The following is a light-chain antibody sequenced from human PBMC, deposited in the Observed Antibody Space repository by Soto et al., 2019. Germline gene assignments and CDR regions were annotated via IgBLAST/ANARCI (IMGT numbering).Light chain of an antibody. CDR1: SSNLGAGYD. CDR3: QSYDSSVTGLVL. Sequence: QLVLTQPPSVSGAPGQRVTITCTGSSSNLGAGYDVHWYQQVPGTAPKLLIFANDNRPSGVPDRFSGSKSGTSASLAITRLQAEDESFYYCQSYDSSVTGLVLFGGGTKVTVL. CDR2: AND. J-gene: IGLJ2*01. V-gene: IGLV1-40*01.